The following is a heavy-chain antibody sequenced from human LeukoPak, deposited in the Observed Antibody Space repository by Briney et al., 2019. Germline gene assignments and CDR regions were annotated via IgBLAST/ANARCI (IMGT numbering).Heavy chain of an antibody. V-gene: IGHV4-30-4*08. J-gene: IGHJ4*02. CDR3: AMEGRNSGPDFEY. D-gene: IGHD5-12*01. CDR2: IYHSGST. Sequence: SETLSLTCTVSGGSISSGNYFWSWIRQHPGKGLEWIGYIYHSGSTYYNPSLKSRVSISGDTSKNEFSLTLNSVTAADTAVYYCAMEGRNSGPDFEYWGQGTLVTVSS. CDR1: GGSISSGNYF.